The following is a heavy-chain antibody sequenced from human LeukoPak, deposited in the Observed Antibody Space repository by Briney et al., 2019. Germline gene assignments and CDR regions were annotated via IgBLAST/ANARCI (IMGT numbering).Heavy chain of an antibody. J-gene: IGHJ4*02. D-gene: IGHD3-10*01. Sequence: GESLKISCKGSGYSFTSYWIGWVRQMPGKGLEWMGIIYPGDSDTRYSPSFQGQVTISADKSISTAYLQWSSLKAPDTAMYYCARREDYYGSGSYSNYFDYWGQGTLVTVSS. CDR1: GYSFTSYW. V-gene: IGHV5-51*01. CDR2: IYPGDSDT. CDR3: ARREDYYGSGSYSNYFDY.